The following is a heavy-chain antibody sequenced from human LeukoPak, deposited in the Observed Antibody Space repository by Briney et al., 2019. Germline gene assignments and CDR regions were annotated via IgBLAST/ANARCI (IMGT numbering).Heavy chain of an antibody. J-gene: IGHJ5*02. Sequence: PGGSLRLSCAVSGFTFRNYAMSWVRQAPGKGLEWVSAISGSGGSTYYADSVKGRFTISRDNSKNTLYLQMNSLRAEDTAVYYCAKSGSRGPGGFDPWGQGTLVTVSS. CDR1: GFTFRNYA. CDR3: AKSGSRGPGGFDP. V-gene: IGHV3-23*01. D-gene: IGHD4-17*01. CDR2: ISGSGGST.